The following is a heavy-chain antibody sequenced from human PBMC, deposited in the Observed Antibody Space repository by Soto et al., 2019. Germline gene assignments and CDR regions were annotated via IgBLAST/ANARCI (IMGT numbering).Heavy chain of an antibody. Sequence: LRLSCAASGFTFSSYAMHWVRQAPGKGLEWVAVISYDGSNKYYADSVKGRFTTSRDNSKNTLYLQMNSLRAEDTAVYYCARDHDYGGNDPWVWGQGTLVTVSS. CDR1: GFTFSSYA. V-gene: IGHV3-30-3*01. CDR3: ARDHDYGGNDPWV. D-gene: IGHD4-17*01. J-gene: IGHJ4*02. CDR2: ISYDGSNK.